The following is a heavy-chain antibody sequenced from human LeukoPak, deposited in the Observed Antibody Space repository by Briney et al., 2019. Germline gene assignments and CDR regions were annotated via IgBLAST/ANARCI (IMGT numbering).Heavy chain of an antibody. CDR1: GGSNSSYY. CDR3: ARKAPKKGWFDP. Sequence: PSETLSLSCTVSGGSNSSYYWSWIRQPPGKGLEWIGYTHPSGNTNYSPSLKSRVTISIDMSRNQFSLKLSSVTAADTAVYYCARKAPKKGWFDPWGQGTLVTVSS. J-gene: IGHJ5*02. V-gene: IGHV4-4*09. CDR2: THPSGNT.